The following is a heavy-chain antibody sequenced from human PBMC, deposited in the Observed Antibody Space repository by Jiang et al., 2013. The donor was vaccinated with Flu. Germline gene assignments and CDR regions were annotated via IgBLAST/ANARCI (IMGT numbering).Heavy chain of an antibody. J-gene: IGHJ2*01. V-gene: IGHV5-51*01. D-gene: IGHD2-21*01. CDR3: ARPKIPYWFFDL. Sequence: YWIGWVRQMPGKGLEWMGIIYPGDSDTRYSPSFQGQVTISADKSISTAYLQWSSLKASDTAMYYCARPKIPYWFFDLWGRGTLVTVSS. CDR2: IYPGDSDT. CDR1: YW.